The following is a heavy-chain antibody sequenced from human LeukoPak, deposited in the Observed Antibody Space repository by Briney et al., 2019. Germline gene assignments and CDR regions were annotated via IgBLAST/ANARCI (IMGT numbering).Heavy chain of an antibody. D-gene: IGHD5-18*01. CDR2: IIPILGIA. J-gene: IGHJ4*02. CDR3: ARARYSYGPPRYYFDY. Sequence: ASVKVSCKASGGTFSSYAISWVRQAPGQGLEWMGRIIPILGIANYAQKFQGRVTITADKSTSTAYMELSSLRSEDTAVYYCARARYSYGPPRYYFDYWGQGTLVTVSS. CDR1: GGTFSSYA. V-gene: IGHV1-69*04.